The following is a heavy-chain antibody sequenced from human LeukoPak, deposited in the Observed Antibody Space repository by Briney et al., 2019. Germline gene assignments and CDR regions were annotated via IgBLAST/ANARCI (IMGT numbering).Heavy chain of an antibody. V-gene: IGHV3-23*01. CDR1: GFTFSAYA. CDR3: ARDLHYYVAMDV. D-gene: IGHD3-10*02. J-gene: IGHJ6*02. CDR2: IGSDNKP. Sequence: GGSLRLSCEASGFTFSAYAMTWVRQAPGQGLEWVSSIGSDNKPHYSESVKGRFAISRDNSKGMLFLQLNSLRAEDTALYYCARDLHYYVAMDVSGQGTTVTVSS.